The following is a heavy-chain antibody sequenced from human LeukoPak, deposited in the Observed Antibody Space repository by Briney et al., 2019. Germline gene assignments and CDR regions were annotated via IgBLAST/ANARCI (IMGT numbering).Heavy chain of an antibody. D-gene: IGHD1-14*01. Sequence: GGSLRLSCAASGFTVITNDMTWVRQAPGRGLEWVSVLYSDGNTKYSDSVQGRFTISRDNSKNTLYLEMNSLSPDDTAVYYCARGVEPLAANTLAYWGQGTLVTVSS. V-gene: IGHV3-53*01. CDR3: ARGVEPLAANTLAY. CDR2: LYSDGNT. CDR1: GFTVITND. J-gene: IGHJ4*02.